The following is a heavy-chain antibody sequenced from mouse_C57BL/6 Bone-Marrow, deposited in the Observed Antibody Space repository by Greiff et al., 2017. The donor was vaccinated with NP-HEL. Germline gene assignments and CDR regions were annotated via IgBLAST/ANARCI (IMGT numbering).Heavy chain of an antibody. CDR1: GFNIKDYY. Sequence: VQLQQSGAELVRPGASVKLSCTASGFNIKDYYMHWVKQRPEQGLEWIGRIDPEDGDTEYAPKFKGKATMTADTSSNPAYLQLSSLTSEDTAVYYCTTVLWSLFDYWGQGTTLTVSS. CDR2: IDPEDGDT. CDR3: TTVLWSLFDY. J-gene: IGHJ2*01. V-gene: IGHV14-1*01. D-gene: IGHD1-1*02.